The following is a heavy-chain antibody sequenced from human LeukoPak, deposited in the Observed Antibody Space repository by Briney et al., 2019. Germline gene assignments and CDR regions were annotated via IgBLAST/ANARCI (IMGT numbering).Heavy chain of an antibody. D-gene: IGHD3-22*01. CDR1: GFTFSSYA. V-gene: IGHV3-30-3*01. CDR3: ARTLYDSSVFSGDYSYYGREV. Sequence: GGSLRLSCAASGFTFSSYAMHWVRQAPGKGLEWVAVISYDGSNKYYADSVKGRFTISRDNSKNTLYLQMNSLRAEDTAVYYCARTLYDSSVFSGDYSYYGREVGGKGTTVTVSS. J-gene: IGHJ6*04. CDR2: ISYDGSNK.